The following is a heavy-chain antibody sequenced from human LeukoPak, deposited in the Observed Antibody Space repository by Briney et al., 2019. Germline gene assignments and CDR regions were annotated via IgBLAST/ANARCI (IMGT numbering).Heavy chain of an antibody. CDR3: AKSYYYDSSGYLFLFDY. V-gene: IGHV3-30*18. CDR1: GFTFSSYG. Sequence: GGSLRLSCAASGFTFSSYGMHWVRQAPGKGLEWVAVISYDGSNKYYADSVKGRFTISRDNSKNTLYLQMNSLRAEDTAVYYCAKSYYYDSSGYLFLFDYWGQGTLVTVSS. CDR2: ISYDGSNK. J-gene: IGHJ4*02. D-gene: IGHD3-22*01.